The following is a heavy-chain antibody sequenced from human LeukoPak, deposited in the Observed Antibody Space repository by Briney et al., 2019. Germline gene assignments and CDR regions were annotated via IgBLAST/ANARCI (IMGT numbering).Heavy chain of an antibody. V-gene: IGHV3-21*01. CDR1: DFTFSSYS. Sequence: PGGSLLLSCAASDFTFSSYSMNWVRQAPGKGLEWASSISSSSSYIYYAASVKGRFTISRDNAKNSLYLQMNSLRAEDTAVYYCAIVPVYAIVWYAWDILVQGTMVTVSS. CDR3: AIVPVYAIVWYAWDI. D-gene: IGHD2-8*01. J-gene: IGHJ3*02. CDR2: ISSSSSYI.